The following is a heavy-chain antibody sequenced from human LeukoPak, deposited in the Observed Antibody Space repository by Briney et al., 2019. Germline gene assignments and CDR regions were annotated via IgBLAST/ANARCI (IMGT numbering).Heavy chain of an antibody. Sequence: TSETLSLTCTVSGGSISSSSYYWGWIRQPPGKGLEWIGSIYYSGSTYYNPSLKSRVTISVDTSKNQFSLKLSSVTAADTAVYYCARDLVYDSSGYYYVDYWGQGTLVTVSS. CDR3: ARDLVYDSSGYYYVDY. J-gene: IGHJ4*02. CDR2: IYYSGST. V-gene: IGHV4-39*07. CDR1: GGSISSSSYY. D-gene: IGHD3-22*01.